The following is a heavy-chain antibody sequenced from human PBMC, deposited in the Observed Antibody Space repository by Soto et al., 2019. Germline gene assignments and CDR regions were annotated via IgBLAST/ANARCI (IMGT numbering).Heavy chain of an antibody. J-gene: IGHJ5*02. CDR3: ARDRKVAGTQRVKRFHP. Sequence: GASVKVSCKASGGTFSSYAISWVRQAPGQGLEWMGGIIPIFGTANYAQKFQGRVTITADKSTSTAYMELSSLRSEDTAVYYCARDRKVAGTQRVKRFHPCGKGTLVT. D-gene: IGHD6-19*01. CDR1: GGTFSSYA. CDR2: IIPIFGTA. V-gene: IGHV1-69*06.